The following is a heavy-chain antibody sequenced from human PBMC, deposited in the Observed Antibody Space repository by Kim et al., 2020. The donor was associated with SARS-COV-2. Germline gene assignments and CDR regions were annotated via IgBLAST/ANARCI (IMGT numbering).Heavy chain of an antibody. V-gene: IGHV4-31*03. CDR2: IYYSGST. J-gene: IGHJ5*02. Sequence: SETLSLTCTVSGGSISSGGYYWSWIRQHPGKGLEWIGYIYYSGSTYYNSSLKSRVTISVDTSKNQFSLKLSSVTAADTAVYYRARVGMGDYSNYGRDWFDPWGQGTLVTVSS. CDR1: GGSISSGGYY. CDR3: ARVGMGDYSNYGRDWFDP. D-gene: IGHD4-4*01.